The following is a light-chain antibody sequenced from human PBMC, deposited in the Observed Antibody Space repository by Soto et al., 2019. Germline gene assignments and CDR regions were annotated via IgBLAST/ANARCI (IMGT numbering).Light chain of an antibody. CDR2: DDS. J-gene: IGLJ2*01. CDR1: NIGSQS. Sequence: SYELTQPPSVSVAPGQTARITCGGDNIGSQSVHWYQQEPGQAPVLVVYDDSDLPSGIPERFSGSNSGNTATLTISRVEAGDEADYYCQVWDSGSAHQVFGGVPTLTVL. CDR3: QVWDSGSAHQV. V-gene: IGLV3-21*02.